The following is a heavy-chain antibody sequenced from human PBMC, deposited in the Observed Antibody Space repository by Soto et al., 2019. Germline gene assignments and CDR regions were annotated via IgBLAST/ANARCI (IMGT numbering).Heavy chain of an antibody. Sequence: SETLSLTCTVSGDSVTSVSDYWSWIRQPPGKGLEWIGYIYYSGSADYNPSLGRRVTISIDTSKNQFSLKLTSVTAADTAVYYCARGVGFGYYYYHMDLWGQGTTVTVSS. CDR3: ARGVGFGYYYYHMDL. CDR2: IYYSGSA. D-gene: IGHD3-10*01. V-gene: IGHV4-61*01. CDR1: GDSVTSVSDY. J-gene: IGHJ6*02.